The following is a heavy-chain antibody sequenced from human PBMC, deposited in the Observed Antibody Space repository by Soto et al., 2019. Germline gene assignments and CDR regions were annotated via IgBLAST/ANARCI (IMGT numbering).Heavy chain of an antibody. V-gene: IGHV4-31*03. J-gene: IGHJ3*02. CDR3: ARDRRVVPAADFDAFDI. Sequence: QVQLQESGPGLVKPSQTLSLTCTVSGGSISSGGYYWSWIRQHPGKGLEWIGYIYYSGSTYYNPSLKSRVTISVDTSKNQFSLKLSSVTAADTAVYYCARDRRVVPAADFDAFDIWGQGTMVTVSS. D-gene: IGHD2-2*01. CDR1: GGSISSGGYY. CDR2: IYYSGST.